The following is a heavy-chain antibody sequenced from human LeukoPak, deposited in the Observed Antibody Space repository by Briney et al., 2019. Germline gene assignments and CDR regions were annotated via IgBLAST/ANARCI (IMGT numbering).Heavy chain of an antibody. J-gene: IGHJ4*02. Sequence: PSETLSLTCSVSGGSISSSSNYWGWIRQPPGKGLEWIGSIYYSGSTYYNPSLKSRVTISVDTSKSQFSLRLSSVTAADTAVYYCARLTNDILTGDDSWGQGTLVTVSS. CDR1: GGSISSSSNY. V-gene: IGHV4-39*07. CDR2: IYYSGST. D-gene: IGHD3-9*01. CDR3: ARLTNDILTGDDS.